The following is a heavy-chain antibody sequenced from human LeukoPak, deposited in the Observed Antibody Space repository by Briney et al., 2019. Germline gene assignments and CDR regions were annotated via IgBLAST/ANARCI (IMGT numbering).Heavy chain of an antibody. Sequence: ASVKVSCKASGYTFTSYDINWVRQATGQGLEWMGWMNPNSGNTGYAQNFQGRVTMTRNTSISTAYMELSSLRSEDTAVYYCARRGNILTGYADDYWGQETLVTVSS. J-gene: IGHJ4*02. CDR1: GYTFTSYD. CDR3: ARRGNILTGYADDY. CDR2: MNPNSGNT. V-gene: IGHV1-8*01. D-gene: IGHD3-9*01.